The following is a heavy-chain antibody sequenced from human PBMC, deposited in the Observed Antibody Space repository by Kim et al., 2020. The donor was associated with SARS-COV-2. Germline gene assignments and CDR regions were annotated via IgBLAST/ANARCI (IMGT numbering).Heavy chain of an antibody. Sequence: SVKVSCKASGGRFHDYGINWVRQAPGQGPQWMGAIIPAFGIPKYAQQFQDRVTITADESTNTAYLEFSSLRSEDSAMYYCARDKKAADSKVTMSGGVAQLLYSHFYVWDVWGQGTIVTVSS. CDR2: IIPAFGIP. V-gene: IGHV1-69*13. D-gene: IGHD6-13*01. J-gene: IGHJ6*02. CDR1: GGRFHDYG. CDR3: ARDKKAADSKVTMSGGVAQLLYSHFYVWDV.